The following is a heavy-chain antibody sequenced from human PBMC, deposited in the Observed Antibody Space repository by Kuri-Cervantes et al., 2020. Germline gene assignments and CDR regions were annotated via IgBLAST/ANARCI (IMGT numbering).Heavy chain of an antibody. V-gene: IGHV3-30*07. CDR1: GFTFSSYA. Sequence: GGSLRLSCAASGFTFSSYAMHWVRQAPGKGLEWVAVISYDGSNKYYADSVKGRFTISRDNSKNTLYLQMNSLRAEDTAVYYCVTERRNYYLDVWGKGTTVTVSS. J-gene: IGHJ6*03. CDR3: VTERRNYYLDV. CDR2: ISYDGSNK.